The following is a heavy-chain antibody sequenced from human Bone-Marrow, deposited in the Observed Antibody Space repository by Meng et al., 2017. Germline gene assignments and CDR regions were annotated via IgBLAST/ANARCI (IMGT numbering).Heavy chain of an antibody. CDR3: ALGAGGDYAPIDY. Sequence: GESLKISCAASGFTVSSNYMSWVRQAPGKGLEWVSVIYSGGSTYYADSVKGRFTISRDNSKNTLYLQMNSLRAEDTAVYYCALGAGGDYAPIDYWGQGTLVTVSS. D-gene: IGHD4-17*01. J-gene: IGHJ4*02. CDR1: GFTVSSNY. CDR2: IYSGGST. V-gene: IGHV3-66*02.